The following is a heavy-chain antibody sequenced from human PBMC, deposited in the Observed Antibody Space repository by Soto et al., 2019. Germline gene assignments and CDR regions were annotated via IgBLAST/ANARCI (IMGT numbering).Heavy chain of an antibody. V-gene: IGHV1-69*13. CDR3: ASRGIVVVITDPYYGMDV. CDR1: GGTFSSYA. CDR2: IIPIFGAA. Sequence: SVKVSCKASGGTFSSYAISWVRQAPGQGLEWMGGIIPIFGAANYAQKFQGRVTITADESTSTAYMELSSLRSEDTAVYYCASRGIVVVITDPYYGMDVWGQGTTVTVSS. J-gene: IGHJ6*02. D-gene: IGHD3-22*01.